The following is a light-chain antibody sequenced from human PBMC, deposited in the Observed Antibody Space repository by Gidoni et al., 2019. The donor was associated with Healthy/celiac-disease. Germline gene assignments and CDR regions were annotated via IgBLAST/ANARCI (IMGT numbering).Light chain of an antibody. CDR1: QSLLHSNGYDY. CDR3: MQALQTPIT. V-gene: IGKV2-28*01. Sequence: DVVMTQSPLSLPVTPGAPASISCRSSQSLLHSNGYDYLDWYLQKPGQSPQLLIYLGSNRASGVPDRFSGSGSGTDFTLKISRVEAEDVGIYYCMQALQTPITFGQGTRLDIK. J-gene: IGKJ5*01. CDR2: LGS.